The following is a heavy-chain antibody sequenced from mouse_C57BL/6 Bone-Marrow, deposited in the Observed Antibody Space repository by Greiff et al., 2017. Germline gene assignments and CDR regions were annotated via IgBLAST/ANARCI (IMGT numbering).Heavy chain of an antibody. V-gene: IGHV5-4*03. CDR2: ISDGGSYT. Sequence: DVMLVESGGGLVKPGGSLKLSCAASGFTFSSYAMSWVRQTPEKRLEWVATISDGGSYTYYPDNVQGRFTISRDNAKNNLYLQMSHLKAEDTAMYYCARGGIPYYSMDYWGQGTSVTVSS. CDR1: GFTFSSYA. J-gene: IGHJ4*01. D-gene: IGHD1-1*02. CDR3: ARGGIPYYSMDY.